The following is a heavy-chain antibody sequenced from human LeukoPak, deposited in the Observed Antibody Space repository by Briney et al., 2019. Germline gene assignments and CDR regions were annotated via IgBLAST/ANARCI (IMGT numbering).Heavy chain of an antibody. J-gene: IGHJ6*04. V-gene: IGHV4-34*01. Sequence: SETLSLTCAVYGGSFSGYYWSWIRQPPGKGLEWIGEINHSGSTNYNPSLKSRVTISVDTSKNQFSLKLSSVTAADTAVYYCATNRGKRYYYYGMDVWGKETTVTVSS. CDR3: ATNRGKRYYYYGMDV. D-gene: IGHD2/OR15-2a*01. CDR2: INHSGST. CDR1: GGSFSGYY.